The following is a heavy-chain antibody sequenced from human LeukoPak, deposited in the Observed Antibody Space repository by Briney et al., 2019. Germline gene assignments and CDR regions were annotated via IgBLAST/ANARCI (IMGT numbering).Heavy chain of an antibody. D-gene: IGHD1-20*01. Sequence: PGGSLRLSCAASGFTFSGNWMNWVRQAPGKGLVWVSRINGDGSSTSCADSVKGRFTISRDNARNTLYLQMNSLRAEDTAVYYCASLGGITVTGPYDFDYWGQGTVVTVSS. V-gene: IGHV3-74*01. CDR1: GFTFSGNW. CDR2: INGDGSST. CDR3: ASLGGITVTGPYDFDY. J-gene: IGHJ4*02.